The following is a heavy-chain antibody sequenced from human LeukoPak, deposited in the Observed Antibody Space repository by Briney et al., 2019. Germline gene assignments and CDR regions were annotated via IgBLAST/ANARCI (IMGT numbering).Heavy chain of an antibody. CDR2: INHSGST. J-gene: IGHJ4*02. V-gene: IGHV4-34*01. Sequence: SETLSLTCAVYGGSFSGYYGSWIRQPPGKGLEWIGEINHSGSTNYNPSLKSRVTISVDTSKNQFSLKLSSVTAADTAVYYCARAPEYYFDYWGQGTLVTVSS. CDR1: GGSFSGYY. CDR3: ARAPEYYFDY.